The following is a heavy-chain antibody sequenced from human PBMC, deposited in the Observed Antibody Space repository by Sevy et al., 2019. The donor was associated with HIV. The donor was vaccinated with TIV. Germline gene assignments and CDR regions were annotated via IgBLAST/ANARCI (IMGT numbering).Heavy chain of an antibody. CDR3: ARWNMGITMIQGEFDS. J-gene: IGHJ5*01. V-gene: IGHV4-39*01. CDR1: GGSISNSAYY. CDR2: IYYIGNT. D-gene: IGHD3-10*01. Sequence: SETLSLTCSVSGGSISNSAYYWGWIRQPPGKGLEWIGNIYYIGNTCCKPSLKSRVTISVDTSKNQFSLQLSSVTAADTAVYYCARWNMGITMIQGEFDSWGQGTLVTVSS.